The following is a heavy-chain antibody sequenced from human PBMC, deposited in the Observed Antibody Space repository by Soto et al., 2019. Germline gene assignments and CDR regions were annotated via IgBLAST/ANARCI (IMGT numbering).Heavy chain of an antibody. Sequence: HGGSTRICCAASGVTFISYAMSWIRKEKGKGLEWVSAISGSGGSTYYADSVKGRFTISRDNSKDTLYLQMNSLRAEDTAVYFCANYLTAVGATSPFEYWGQRTPVTVSS. V-gene: IGHV3-23*01. CDR3: ANYLTAVGATSPFEY. CDR2: ISGSGGST. J-gene: IGHJ4*02. CDR1: GVTFISYA. D-gene: IGHD1-26*01.